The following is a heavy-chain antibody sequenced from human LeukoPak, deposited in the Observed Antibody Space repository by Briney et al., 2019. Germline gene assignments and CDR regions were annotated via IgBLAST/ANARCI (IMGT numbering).Heavy chain of an antibody. D-gene: IGHD6-13*01. J-gene: IGHJ4*02. CDR2: IRYDGSNK. CDR1: GFTFSSYG. Sequence: PGGPLRLSCAASGFTFSSYGMHWVRQAPGKGLEWVAFIRYDGSNKYYADSVKGRFTISRDNSKNTLYLQMNSLRAEDTAVYYCAKDRSRIAAAGTPFDYWGQGTLVTVSS. V-gene: IGHV3-30*02. CDR3: AKDRSRIAAAGTPFDY.